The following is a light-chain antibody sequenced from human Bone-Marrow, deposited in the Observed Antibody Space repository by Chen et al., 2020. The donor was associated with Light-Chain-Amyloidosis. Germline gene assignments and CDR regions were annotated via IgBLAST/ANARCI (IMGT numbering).Light chain of an antibody. Sequence: SYVLIQPSSVSVAPGQTATIACGGNNIGSTSVHWYQQTPGQAPLLVVYDDSDRPSGIPERLSGSTSENTTTLTISRVEAGDEADYYCQVWDRSSDRPVFGGGTKLTVL. CDR2: DDS. J-gene: IGLJ3*02. CDR3: QVWDRSSDRPV. CDR1: NIGSTS. V-gene: IGLV3-21*02.